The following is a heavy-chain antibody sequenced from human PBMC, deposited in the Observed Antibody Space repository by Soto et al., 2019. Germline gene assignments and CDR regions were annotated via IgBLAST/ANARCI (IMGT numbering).Heavy chain of an antibody. Sequence: QVQLVESGGGVVQPGRSLRLSCAASGFTFDSYGMHWVRQAPGKGLEWVAVISSDGNNKYYADSVKGRFTISRDNFKNPLYLQMSSLRADDTAVYYCAKDLLPNKVTTCGSWGQGTLVTVSS. V-gene: IGHV3-30*18. CDR3: AKDLLPNKVTTCGS. CDR2: ISSDGNNK. CDR1: GFTFDSYG. D-gene: IGHD4-17*01. J-gene: IGHJ5*02.